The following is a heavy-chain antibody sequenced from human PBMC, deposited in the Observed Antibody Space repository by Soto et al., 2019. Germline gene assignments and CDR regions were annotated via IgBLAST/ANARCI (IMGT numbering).Heavy chain of an antibody. J-gene: IGHJ4*02. D-gene: IGHD3-22*01. CDR2: ISYDGSNK. Sequence: QVQLVESGGGVVQPGRSLRLSCAASGFTFSSYGMHWVRQAPGKGLEWVAVISYDGSNKYYADSVKGRFTISRDNSKNTLYLQMNSLRAEDTAVYYCAKDRPAEYYYDSSGPTATDYWGQGTLVTVSS. CDR3: AKDRPAEYYYDSSGPTATDY. CDR1: GFTFSSYG. V-gene: IGHV3-30*18.